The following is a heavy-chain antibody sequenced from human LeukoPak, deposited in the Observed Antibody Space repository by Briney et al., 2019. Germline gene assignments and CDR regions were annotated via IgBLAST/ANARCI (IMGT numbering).Heavy chain of an antibody. Sequence: PSETLSLTCAVSGVSISGSYYYWGWIRQPPGKGLEWIGNIYYSGSTYYNPSLKSRVSISIDTSRTQFSLKLSSVTAADTAVYYCARGHLVGGWFKYDAFDIWGQGTMVTVSS. CDR1: GVSISGSYYY. J-gene: IGHJ3*02. V-gene: IGHV4-39*07. CDR2: IYYSGST. D-gene: IGHD6-19*01. CDR3: ARGHLVGGWFKYDAFDI.